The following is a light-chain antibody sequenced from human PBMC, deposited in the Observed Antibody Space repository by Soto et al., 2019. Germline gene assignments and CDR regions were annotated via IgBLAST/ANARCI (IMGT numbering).Light chain of an antibody. CDR1: SSDVGAYEY. Sequence: QSALTQPPSASGSPGQSVTVSSNGTSSDVGAYEYVSWYQQYPGKAPKGMIYAVIKRPAGVPDRFSGSKSRNTASLTVSGLQAEDEADYYCNAYGGSNNLVFGGGAKVTVL. CDR3: NAYGGSNNLV. CDR2: AVI. V-gene: IGLV2-8*01. J-gene: IGLJ3*02.